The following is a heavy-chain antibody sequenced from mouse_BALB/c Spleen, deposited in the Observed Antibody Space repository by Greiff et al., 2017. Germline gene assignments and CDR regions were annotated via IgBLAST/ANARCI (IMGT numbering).Heavy chain of an antibody. CDR1: GFAFTSSN. Sequence: VQLQQSGPELVKPGASVKVSCKASGFAFTSSNMYWVKQSHGKGLEWIGYIYPSNGGTNNNPKVQGKGTLTVNKSSNTAYMHLNSLTSEDSAVYYCARRGEVRAWLAYWGQGTLVTVSA. D-gene: IGHD2-14*01. CDR3: ARRGEVRAWLAY. V-gene: IGHV1S135*01. CDR2: IYPSNGGT. J-gene: IGHJ3*01.